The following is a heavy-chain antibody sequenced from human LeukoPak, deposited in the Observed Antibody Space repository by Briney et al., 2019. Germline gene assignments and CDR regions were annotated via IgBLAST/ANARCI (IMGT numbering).Heavy chain of an antibody. CDR3: ARGRWIQLWFDY. D-gene: IGHD5-18*01. V-gene: IGHV3-64*01. Sequence: GGSLRLSCAASGFTFSSYAMHWVRQAPGKGLEYVSAISSNGGSTYYANPAKGRFSISRDNSKNTLYLQMGSLRAADMAVYYCARGRWIQLWFDYSGQGALVSVSS. J-gene: IGHJ4*02. CDR1: GFTFSSYA. CDR2: ISSNGGST.